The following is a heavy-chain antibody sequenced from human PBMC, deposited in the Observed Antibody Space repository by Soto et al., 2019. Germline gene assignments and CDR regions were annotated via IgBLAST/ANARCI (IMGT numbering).Heavy chain of an antibody. D-gene: IGHD3-22*01. J-gene: IGHJ4*02. CDR3: ARATRLYYDSSRPLDY. Sequence: GSLRLSCAASGFTFISYGIHWVRQAPGKGLEWVAVIWYDGSNKYYADSVKGRFTISRDNSKNTLYLQMNSLRAEDTAVYYCARATRLYYDSSRPLDYWGQGTLVTVS. CDR2: IWYDGSNK. V-gene: IGHV3-33*01. CDR1: GFTFISYG.